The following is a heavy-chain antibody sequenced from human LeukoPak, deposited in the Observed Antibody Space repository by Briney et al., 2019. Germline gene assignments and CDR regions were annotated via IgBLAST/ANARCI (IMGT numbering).Heavy chain of an antibody. J-gene: IGHJ4*02. D-gene: IGHD3-10*01. CDR1: GGSISRGSYY. CDR2: IYNSGST. CDR3: ARQTFGAPYFDS. Sequence: SETLSLTCVVSGGSISRGSYYWNWIRQPAGKGLEWMGRIYNSGSTNYNPSLNSRVTISADMSRNQLSLQLTSVTAADTAVYYCARQTFGAPYFDSWGQGALVIVSS. V-gene: IGHV4-61*02.